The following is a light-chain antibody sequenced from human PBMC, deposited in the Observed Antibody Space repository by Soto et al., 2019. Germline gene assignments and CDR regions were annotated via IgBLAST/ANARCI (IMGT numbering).Light chain of an antibody. V-gene: IGKV3-20*01. J-gene: IGKJ2*01. CDR2: GAS. CDR3: QQYSSSLYT. CDR1: QSVSSNY. Sequence: EIVLTQSPGTLSLSPGEGVTLSCRASQSVSSNYLAWYQHKPGQAPRLIIYGASARATGIPDRFSGSGSGTDFTLTISRREPEDFAVYYCQQYSSSLYTFGQGTKLEIK.